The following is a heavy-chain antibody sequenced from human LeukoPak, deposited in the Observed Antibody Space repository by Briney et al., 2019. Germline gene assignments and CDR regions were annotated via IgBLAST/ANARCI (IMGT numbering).Heavy chain of an antibody. Sequence: GGSLRLSCAASGFTFNSYNMNWVRQAPGKGLEWVSYISSSGSTIYYADSVKGRFTISRDNAKNSLYLQMNSLRAEDTAVYYCARHSYITMVRGAGYMDVWGKGTTVTISS. CDR2: ISSSGSTI. CDR1: GFTFNSYN. V-gene: IGHV3-48*04. D-gene: IGHD3-10*01. J-gene: IGHJ6*03. CDR3: ARHSYITMVRGAGYMDV.